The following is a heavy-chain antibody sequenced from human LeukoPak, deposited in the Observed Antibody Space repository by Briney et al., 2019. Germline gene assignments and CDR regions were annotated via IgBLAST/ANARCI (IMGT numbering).Heavy chain of an antibody. V-gene: IGHV4-31*03. J-gene: IGHJ4*02. CDR3: ARRDSNIIFDY. CDR1: GGSISSGGYY. CDR2: IYYSGST. Sequence: SETLSLTCTVSGGSISSGGYYWSWIRQHPGKGLEWIGYIYYSGSTYYNPSLKSRVIMSVDTSKNQFSLKLNSVTATDTAVYYCARRDSNIIFDYWGQGTLVTVSS. D-gene: IGHD2-21*01.